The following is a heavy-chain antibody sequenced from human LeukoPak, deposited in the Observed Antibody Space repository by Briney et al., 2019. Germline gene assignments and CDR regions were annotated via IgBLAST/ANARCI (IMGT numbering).Heavy chain of an antibody. CDR3: AKDMTTVTTNGY. CDR1: GFTFNKYW. J-gene: IGHJ4*02. Sequence: PGGSLRLSCAASGFTFNKYWMTWVRQAPGKGLEWVSAISGSGGSTYYADSVKGRFTISRDNSKNTLYLQMNSLRAEDTAVYYCAKDMTTVTTNGYWGQGTLVTVSS. D-gene: IGHD4-17*01. CDR2: ISGSGGST. V-gene: IGHV3-23*01.